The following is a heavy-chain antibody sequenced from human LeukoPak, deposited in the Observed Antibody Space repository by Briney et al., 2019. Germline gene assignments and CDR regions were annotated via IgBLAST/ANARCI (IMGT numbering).Heavy chain of an antibody. CDR1: GGSISSYY. J-gene: IGHJ6*02. V-gene: IGHV4-4*07. CDR3: ATDKTYYYGSGSSGMDV. Sequence: SETLSLTCTVSGGSISSYYWSWIRQPAGKGLDWIGRIYTSGSTDYNPSLKSRVTMSVDTSKNQFSLTLSSVTAADTAVYYCATDKTYYYGSGSSGMDVWGQGTTVTVSS. D-gene: IGHD3-10*01. CDR2: IYTSGST.